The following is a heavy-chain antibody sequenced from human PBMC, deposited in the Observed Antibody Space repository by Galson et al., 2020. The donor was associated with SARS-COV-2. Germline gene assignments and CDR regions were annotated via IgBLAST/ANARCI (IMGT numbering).Heavy chain of an antibody. J-gene: IGHJ6*03. Sequence: GESLKISCAASGFTFSSYSMNWVRQAPGKGLEWVLSISSSSSYIYYADSVKGRFTISRDNAKNSLYLQMNSLRAEDTAVYYCARGCVTTGCYYYYMDVWGKGTTVTVSS. D-gene: IGHD4-17*01. CDR3: ARGCVTTGCYYYYMDV. CDR2: ISSSSSYI. V-gene: IGHV3-21*01. CDR1: GFTFSSYS.